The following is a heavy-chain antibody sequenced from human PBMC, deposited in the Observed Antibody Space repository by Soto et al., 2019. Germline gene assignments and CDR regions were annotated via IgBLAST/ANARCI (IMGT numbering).Heavy chain of an antibody. D-gene: IGHD6-13*01. V-gene: IGHV3-48*01. Sequence: PGGSLRLSCAASGFTFSSYSMNWVRQAPGKGLEWVSYISSSSSTIYYADSVKGRFTISRDNAKNSLYLQMNSLRAEDTAVYYCAREQQLVRCDYWGQGTLVTVSS. CDR3: AREQQLVRCDY. CDR2: ISSSSSTI. J-gene: IGHJ4*02. CDR1: GFTFSSYS.